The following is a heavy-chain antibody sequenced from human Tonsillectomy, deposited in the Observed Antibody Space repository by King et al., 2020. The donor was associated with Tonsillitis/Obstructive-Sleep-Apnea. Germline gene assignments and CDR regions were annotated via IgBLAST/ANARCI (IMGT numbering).Heavy chain of an antibody. CDR3: ARGVVQLLYYYYYIHV. Sequence: QLVQSGAEVKKPGSSVKVSCKASGGTFSSYAISWLRQAPGQGLEWMGGIIPIFGTANYAQKYQGRVTSTADESTSTAYMELNSLRSEDTAVYYCARGVVQLLYYYYYIHVWDKGTTVTVSS. CDR1: GGTFSSYA. D-gene: IGHD2-2*01. CDR2: IIPIFGTA. J-gene: IGHJ6*03. V-gene: IGHV1-69*01.